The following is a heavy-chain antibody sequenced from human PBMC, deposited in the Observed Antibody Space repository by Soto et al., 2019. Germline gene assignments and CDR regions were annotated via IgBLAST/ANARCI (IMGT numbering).Heavy chain of an antibody. CDR3: ARDRGSYGYEAADY. J-gene: IGHJ4*02. Sequence: PGGSLRLSCAASGFTFSNYAMSWVRQAPGKGLEWVATSASGGYTYYADSVKGRFSLSRDNSKNTLFLQMSSLRAEDTAVYYCARDRGSYGYEAADYWGPGTLVTVSS. V-gene: IGHV3-23*01. CDR1: GFTFSNYA. CDR2: SASGGYT. D-gene: IGHD5-18*01.